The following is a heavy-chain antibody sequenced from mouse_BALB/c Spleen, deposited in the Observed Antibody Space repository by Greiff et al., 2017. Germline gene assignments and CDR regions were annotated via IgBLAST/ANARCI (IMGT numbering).Heavy chain of an antibody. Sequence: VKLMESGAELVRPGSSVKISCKASGYAFSSYWMNWVKQRPGQGLEWIGQIYPGDGDTNYNGKFKGKATLTADKSSSTAYMQLSSLTSEDSAVYFCARRDYGPFDYWGQGTTLTVSS. CDR1: GYAFSSYW. CDR2: IYPGDGDT. V-gene: IGHV1-80*01. CDR3: ARRDYGPFDY. J-gene: IGHJ2*01. D-gene: IGHD2-4*01.